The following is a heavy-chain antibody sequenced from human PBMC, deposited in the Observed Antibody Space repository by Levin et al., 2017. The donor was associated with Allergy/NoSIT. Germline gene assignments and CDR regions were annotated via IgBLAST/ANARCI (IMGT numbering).Heavy chain of an antibody. CDR3: ARPVDYDILTGYYIQAFDI. Sequence: ASVKVSCKGSGYSFTSYWIGWVRQMPGKGLEWMGIIYPGDSDTRYSPSFQGQVTISADKSISTAYLQWSSLKASDTAMYYCARPVDYDILTGYYIQAFDIWGQGTMVTVSS. CDR1: GYSFTSYW. D-gene: IGHD3-9*01. V-gene: IGHV5-51*01. J-gene: IGHJ3*02. CDR2: IYPGDSDT.